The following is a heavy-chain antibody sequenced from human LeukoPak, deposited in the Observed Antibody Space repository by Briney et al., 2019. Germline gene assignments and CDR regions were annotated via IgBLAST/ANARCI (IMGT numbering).Heavy chain of an antibody. J-gene: IGHJ4*02. D-gene: IGHD3-3*01. CDR1: GFTFSSYA. CDR2: ISGSGGST. V-gene: IGHV3-23*01. Sequence: GSLRLSCAASGFTFSSYAMSWVRQAPGKGLEWVSAISGSGGSTYYADSVKGRFTISRDNSKNTLYLQMNSLRAEDTAVYYCAKDRRFLEWLLIGSGFDYWGQGTLVTVSS. CDR3: AKDRRFLEWLLIGSGFDY.